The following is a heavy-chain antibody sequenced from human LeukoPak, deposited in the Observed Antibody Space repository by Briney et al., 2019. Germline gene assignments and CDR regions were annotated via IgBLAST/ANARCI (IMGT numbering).Heavy chain of an antibody. CDR2: LYRGGTT. CDR3: ARDYYHDESGQPVRLDY. V-gene: IGHV3-66*01. Sequence: PGGSLRLSCVASGFTLSTNYMSWVRQAPGKGPEWLSVLYRGGTTYYAGSVKGRFTISRDDSKNTLYLQMNSLRAEDTAVYYCARDYYHDESGQPVRLDYWGQGTLVTVSS. D-gene: IGHD3-10*01. CDR1: GFTLSTNY. J-gene: IGHJ4*02.